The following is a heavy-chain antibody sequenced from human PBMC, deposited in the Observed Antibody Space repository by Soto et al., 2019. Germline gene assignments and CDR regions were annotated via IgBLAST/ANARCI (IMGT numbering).Heavy chain of an antibody. D-gene: IGHD3-22*01. CDR3: ARGYDYDSGGYLFDY. J-gene: IGHJ4*02. Sequence: PSETLSLTCSVSSGSVSSNIYYWTWIRQHPGRGPEWIGHIYYSGSTYYNPSLKSRVTISLDMSKNQFSLKLTSVSAADTAVYYCARGYDYDSGGYLFDYWGQGTLVTVSS. CDR1: SGSVSSNIYY. CDR2: IYYSGST. V-gene: IGHV4-31*03.